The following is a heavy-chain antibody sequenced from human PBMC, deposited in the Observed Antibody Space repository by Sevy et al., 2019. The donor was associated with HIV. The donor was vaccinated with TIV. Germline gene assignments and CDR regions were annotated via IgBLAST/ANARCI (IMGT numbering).Heavy chain of an antibody. Sequence: GESLKISCKGSGYSFSDYWIGWVRRKPGKGLEWMGIIYPGDSETRYNRSFEAQVTISADTSINTAYLEWRSLKASDTAMYYCARHKLSYDNNWIQDNWFDPWGQGTLVTVSS. CDR1: GYSFSDYW. CDR2: IYPGDSET. J-gene: IGHJ5*02. CDR3: ARHKLSYDNNWIQDNWFDP. V-gene: IGHV5-51*01. D-gene: IGHD1-1*01.